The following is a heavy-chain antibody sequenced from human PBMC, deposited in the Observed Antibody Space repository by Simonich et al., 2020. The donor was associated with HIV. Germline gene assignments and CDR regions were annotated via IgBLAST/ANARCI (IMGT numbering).Heavy chain of an antibody. CDR1: GYTFTSYG. V-gene: IGHV1-18*01. Sequence: QVQLVQSGAEVKKPGASVKVSCKSSGYTFTSYGISWVRKAPGQGFDWMVRISACNAKTNNAQKLKGRVTMTTDTSTSTAYMELRSLRSDDTAVYYCARDTGTLYRSDSRSVSNWFDPWGQGTLVTVSS. CDR2: ISACNAKT. D-gene: IGHD3-10*01. CDR3: ARDTGTLYRSDSRSVSNWFDP. J-gene: IGHJ5*02.